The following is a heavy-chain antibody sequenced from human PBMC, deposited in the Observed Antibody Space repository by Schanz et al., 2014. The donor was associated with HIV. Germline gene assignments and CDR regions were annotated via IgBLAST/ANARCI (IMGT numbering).Heavy chain of an antibody. V-gene: IGHV3-23*01. CDR2: VIGSGVRT. Sequence: EVQMLESGGGSVQPGGSLRLSCAASGFTFSNFAMSWVRQAPGKGLEWVSTVIGSGVRTIYADSVKGRFTISRDNSKNTLSLHMNSLRVEDTAVYYCAKAKGSYSATTFYFDFWGQGTLVTVSS. CDR1: GFTFSNFA. J-gene: IGHJ4*02. CDR3: AKAKGSYSATTFYFDF. D-gene: IGHD1-26*01.